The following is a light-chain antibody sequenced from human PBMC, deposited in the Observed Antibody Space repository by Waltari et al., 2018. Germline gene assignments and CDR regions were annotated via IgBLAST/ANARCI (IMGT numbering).Light chain of an antibody. V-gene: IGLV8-61*01. CDR2: KAN. Sequence: QTVVTQEPSLSVSPGGTVTLTCSLSYGSDSSTSYVSWSQQTPGQAPRTLVYKANTRSSGVPDRFSGSILGNKAALTITGAQADDESDYYCLFYMGSGIWVFGGGTKLTVL. CDR3: LFYMGSGIWV. CDR1: YGSDSSTSY. J-gene: IGLJ3*02.